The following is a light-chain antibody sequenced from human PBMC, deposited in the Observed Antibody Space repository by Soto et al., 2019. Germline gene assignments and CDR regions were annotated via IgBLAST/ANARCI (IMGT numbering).Light chain of an antibody. Sequence: QSVLTQPASVSGSPGQSITISFTGTSSDVGSYNLVSWYQQHPGKAPKLMIYEGSKRPSGVSNRFSGSKSGNTASLTISGLQAEDAADYYCCSYAGSSTFVFGGGTKLTVL. CDR2: EGS. V-gene: IGLV2-23*03. CDR3: CSYAGSSTFV. J-gene: IGLJ2*01. CDR1: SSDVGSYNL.